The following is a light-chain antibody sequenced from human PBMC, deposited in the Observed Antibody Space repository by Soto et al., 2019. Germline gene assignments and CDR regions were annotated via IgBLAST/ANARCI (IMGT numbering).Light chain of an antibody. CDR3: AVWYDSRNGVV. Sequence: QSVLTQPPSVSEAPRQRVSISCSGTSSNIGKNAVNWYQHVPGKTPKLVIYYDDMVPSGVSDRFSGSKSGTSASLAISGLQSEDEAAYYCAVWYDSRNGVVFGGGTKLTVL. V-gene: IGLV1-36*01. J-gene: IGLJ2*01. CDR2: YDD. CDR1: SSNIGKNA.